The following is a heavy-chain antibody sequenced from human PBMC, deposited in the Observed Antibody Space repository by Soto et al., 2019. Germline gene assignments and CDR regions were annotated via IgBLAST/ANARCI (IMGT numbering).Heavy chain of an antibody. CDR2: IWYDGSNK. Sequence: GWSLRLSCAASGFTFSSYAMHWIRQAPGKGLEWVAVIWYDGSNKYYADSVKGRFTISRDNSKNTLYLQMNSLRAEDTAVYYCARDRGGTDAFDIWGQGTMVTVSS. J-gene: IGHJ3*02. CDR1: GFTFSSYA. V-gene: IGHV3-33*08. CDR3: ARDRGGTDAFDI. D-gene: IGHD3-10*01.